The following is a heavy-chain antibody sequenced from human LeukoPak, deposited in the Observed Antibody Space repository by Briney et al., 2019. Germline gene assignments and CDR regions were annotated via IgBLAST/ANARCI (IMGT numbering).Heavy chain of an antibody. CDR1: GGSFSGYY. V-gene: IGHV4-34*01. CDR3: ARGIGRINWFDP. Sequence: SETLSLTCAVYGGSFSGYYWSWIRQPPGEGLEWIGEINHSGSTNYNPSLKSRVTISVDTSKNQFSLKLSSVTAADTAVYYCARGIGRINWFDPWGQGTLVTVSS. D-gene: IGHD1-26*01. J-gene: IGHJ5*02. CDR2: INHSGST.